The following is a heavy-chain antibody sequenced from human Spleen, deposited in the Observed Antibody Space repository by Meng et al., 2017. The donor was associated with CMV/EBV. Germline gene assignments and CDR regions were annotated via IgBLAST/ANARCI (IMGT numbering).Heavy chain of an antibody. J-gene: IGHJ6*02. CDR3: ARFWDYYFYYGMDV. D-gene: IGHD3-16*01. Sequence: GESLKISCAASGFTFNNYAMSWVRKVPGKGLECVSGISGDGETTSYADSVKGRFTISRDNFKNTLFLQMSSLRAEDTAVYFCARFWDYYFYYGMDVWGQGTTVTVSS. CDR1: GFTFNNYA. CDR2: ISGDGETT. V-gene: IGHV3-23*01.